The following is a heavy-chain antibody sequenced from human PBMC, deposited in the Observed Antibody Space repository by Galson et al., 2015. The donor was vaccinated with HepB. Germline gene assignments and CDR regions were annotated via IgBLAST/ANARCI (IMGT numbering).Heavy chain of an antibody. J-gene: IGHJ4*02. D-gene: IGHD2-2*01. V-gene: IGHV3-9*01. CDR1: GFTFDDYA. CDR3: AKFHNQLLLIEDYFDY. Sequence: SLRLSCAASGFTFDDYAMHWVRQAPGKGLEWVSGISWNSGSIGYADSVKGRFTISRDNAKNSLYLQMNSLRAEDTALYYCAKFHNQLLLIEDYFDYWGQGTLVTVSS. CDR2: ISWNSGSI.